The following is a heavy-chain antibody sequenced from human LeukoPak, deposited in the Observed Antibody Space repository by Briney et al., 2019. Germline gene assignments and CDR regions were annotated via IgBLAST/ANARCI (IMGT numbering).Heavy chain of an antibody. D-gene: IGHD5-12*01. J-gene: IGHJ3*02. CDR2: FDPEDGET. V-gene: IGHV1-24*01. Sequence: ASVTVSCTVSGYTLTELSMHWVRQAPGKGLEWMGGFDPEDGETIYAQKFQGRVTMTEDTSTDTAYMELSSLRSEDTAVYYCATAPDSGYDSGFAFDIWGQGTMVTVSS. CDR3: ATAPDSGYDSGFAFDI. CDR1: GYTLTELS.